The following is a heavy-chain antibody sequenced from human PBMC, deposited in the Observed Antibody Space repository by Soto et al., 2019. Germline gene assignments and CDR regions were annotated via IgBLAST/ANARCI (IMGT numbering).Heavy chain of an antibody. V-gene: IGHV4-39*01. CDR1: GGSIISSSNH. CDR3: ATHPPYGPLDY. J-gene: IGHJ4*02. Sequence: SETLSLTCTVSGGSIISSSNHWGLIRQPPGKGLEWIGNIYYSENTYYNPSLKSRVTISVDTSKNQFSLRLTSVTAADTAVYYCATHPPYGPLDYWGQGTLVTVSS. CDR2: IYYSENT. D-gene: IGHD4-17*01.